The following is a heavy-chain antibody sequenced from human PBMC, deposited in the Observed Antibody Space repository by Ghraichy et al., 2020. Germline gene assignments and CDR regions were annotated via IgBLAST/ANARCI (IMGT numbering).Heavy chain of an antibody. V-gene: IGHV3-33*08. CDR1: GFTFSSYG. CDR3: ARDSGYDFGYFQH. CDR2: IWYDGSNK. Sequence: PRLSCAASGFTFSSYGMHWVRQAPGKGLEWVAVIWYDGSNKYYADSVKGRFTISRDNSKNTLYLQMNSLRAEDTAVYYCARDSGYDFGYFQHWGQGTLVTVSS. D-gene: IGHD5-12*01. J-gene: IGHJ1*01.